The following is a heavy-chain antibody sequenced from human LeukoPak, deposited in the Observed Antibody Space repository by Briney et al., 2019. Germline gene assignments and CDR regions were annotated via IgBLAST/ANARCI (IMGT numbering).Heavy chain of an antibody. V-gene: IGHV3-7*01. CDR1: GFTFSSYL. J-gene: IGHJ4*02. Sequence: GGSLRLSCAASGFTFSSYLMTWVRQAPGKGLEWVATIKEDGNEKYYVDSVKGRFTISRDNAKNSLYLHMNSLRVEDTAVYYCVRERYRGSDYWGQGTLVTVSS. CDR2: IKEDGNEK. CDR3: VRERYRGSDY. D-gene: IGHD3-10*01.